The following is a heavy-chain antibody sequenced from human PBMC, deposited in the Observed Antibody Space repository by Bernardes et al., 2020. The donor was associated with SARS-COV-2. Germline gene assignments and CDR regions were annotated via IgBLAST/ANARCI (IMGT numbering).Heavy chain of an antibody. CDR2: IRQDGSEK. D-gene: IGHD1-26*01. Sequence: GGSLRLSCAASGFTFGSYWMSWVRQAPGKGLEWVANIRQDGSEKYYVDSVKGRFTISRDNAKNTLYLQMNSLRAEDTAVYYCAKDHSGGATPFDYWGQGTLVTVSS. CDR3: AKDHSGGATPFDY. J-gene: IGHJ4*02. CDR1: GFTFGSYW. V-gene: IGHV3-7*03.